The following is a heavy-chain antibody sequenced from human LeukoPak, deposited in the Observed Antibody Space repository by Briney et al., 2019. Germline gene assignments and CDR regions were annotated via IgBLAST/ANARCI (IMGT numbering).Heavy chain of an antibody. Sequence: SETLSLTCAVYGGSFSGYYWSWIRQPPGKGLEWIGEINHSGSTNYNPSLKSRVTISVGTSKNQFSLKLSSVTAADTAVYYCAYDSSGWNAFDIWGQGTMVTVSS. J-gene: IGHJ3*02. CDR3: AYDSSGWNAFDI. V-gene: IGHV4-34*01. CDR2: INHSGST. CDR1: GGSFSGYY. D-gene: IGHD3-22*01.